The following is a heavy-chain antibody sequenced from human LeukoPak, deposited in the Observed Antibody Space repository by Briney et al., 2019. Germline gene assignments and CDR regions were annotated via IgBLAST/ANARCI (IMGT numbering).Heavy chain of an antibody. CDR2: IIPIFGTA. CDR3: ARLERPSFWFDP. V-gene: IGHV1-69*13. Sequence: ASVKVSCKASGYTFTSYGISWVRQAPGQGLEWMGGIIPIFGTANYAQKFQGRVTVTADESTSTTYMELSSLRSEDTAVYFCARLERPSFWFDPWGEGTLVTVSS. CDR1: GYTFTSYG. J-gene: IGHJ5*02.